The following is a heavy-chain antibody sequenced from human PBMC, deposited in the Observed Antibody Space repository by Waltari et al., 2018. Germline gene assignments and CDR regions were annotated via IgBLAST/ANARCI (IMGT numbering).Heavy chain of an antibody. CDR2: VKPNRGGT. J-gene: IGHJ4*01. D-gene: IGHD3-10*01. CDR3: ARQYFYGSRGDEYYFDS. V-gene: IGHV1-2*02. CDR1: GYGFSTYY. Sequence: QVQLVQSGPEVQKPGASVKVSCKTSGYGFSTYYIHWVRQAPGQGLEWMGWVKPNRGGTKYAQKFQGRVTMTRDTSITTGYMGLSRLRSDDTAILYCARQYFYGSRGDEYYFDSWGQGTLLTVSS.